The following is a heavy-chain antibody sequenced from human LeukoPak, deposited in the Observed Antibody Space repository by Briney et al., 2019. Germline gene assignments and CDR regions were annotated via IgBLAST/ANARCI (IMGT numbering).Heavy chain of an antibody. CDR1: GGTFSSYA. CDR2: IIPIFGTA. J-gene: IGHJ4*02. Sequence: GASVKVSCKASGGTFSSYAISWVRQAPGQGLEWMGGIIPIFGTANYAQKFQGRVTITADESTSTAYMELSSLRSEDTAVYYCATDNAYSGSYYGFDYWGQGTLVTVSS. V-gene: IGHV1-69*13. CDR3: ATDNAYSGSYYGFDY. D-gene: IGHD1-26*01.